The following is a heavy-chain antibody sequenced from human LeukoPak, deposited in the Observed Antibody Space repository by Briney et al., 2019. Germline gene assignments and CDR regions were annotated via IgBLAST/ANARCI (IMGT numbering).Heavy chain of an antibody. J-gene: IGHJ4*02. CDR2: IIPIFGTA. Sequence: GASMKVSCKASGGTFSSYAISWVRQAPGQGLEWMGGIIPIFGTANYAQKFQGRVTITADESTSTAYMELSSLRSEDTAVYYCARAVGIAAAVGGDYWGQGTLVTVSS. CDR1: GGTFSSYA. CDR3: ARAVGIAAAVGGDY. D-gene: IGHD6-13*01. V-gene: IGHV1-69*13.